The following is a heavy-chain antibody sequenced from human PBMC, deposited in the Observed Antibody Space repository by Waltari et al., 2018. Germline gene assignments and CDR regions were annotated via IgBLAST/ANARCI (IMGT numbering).Heavy chain of an antibody. CDR3: AKDHSGNDFFFFDH. CDR1: GFTFRAYG. Sequence: QVQLVESGGGVVQPGRSLTVSCAASGFTFRAYGMHWVRQAPGKGLEGVGSVSYDGSHTYYGDSVRGRFTISRDNSKNTLHLQMNSLRGDDTAVYYCAKDHSGNDFFFFDHWGQGTLVIVSP. D-gene: IGHD1-26*01. J-gene: IGHJ4*02. CDR2: VSYDGSHT. V-gene: IGHV3-30*18.